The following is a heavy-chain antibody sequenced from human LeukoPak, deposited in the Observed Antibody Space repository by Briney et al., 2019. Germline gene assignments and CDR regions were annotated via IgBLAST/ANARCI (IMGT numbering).Heavy chain of an antibody. CDR3: AGARTPGYSSSDGYFDY. V-gene: IGHV4-61*02. Sequence: SQTLSLTCTVSGGSISSGSYYWSWIRPPAGKGLKWIGRIYTSGSTNSNPALKSRITISEDTSKNQFSLKLSSVTAADTAVYYCAGARTPGYSSSDGYFDYWGQGTLVTVSS. J-gene: IGHJ4*02. CDR1: GGSISSGSYY. CDR2: IYTSGST. D-gene: IGHD6-6*01.